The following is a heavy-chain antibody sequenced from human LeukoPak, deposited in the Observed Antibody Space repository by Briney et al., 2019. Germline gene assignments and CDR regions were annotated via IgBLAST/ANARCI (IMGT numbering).Heavy chain of an antibody. J-gene: IGHJ4*02. V-gene: IGHV3-21*01. CDR1: GFTFSTYS. CDR2: ITNSDNYM. D-gene: IGHD6-13*01. CDR3: ERLAAAGTYDY. Sequence: PGGSLRLSCAASGFTFSTYSMNWVRQAPGKGLEWVSSITNSDNYMYYADYVKGRFTISRDNAKNTLYLQMNSLRAEDTAVYYCERLAAAGTYDYWGQGTLVTVSS.